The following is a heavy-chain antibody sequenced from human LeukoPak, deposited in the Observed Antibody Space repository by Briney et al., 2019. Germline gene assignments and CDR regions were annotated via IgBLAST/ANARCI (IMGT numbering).Heavy chain of an antibody. CDR1: GYTFTGYY. D-gene: IGHD1-26*01. CDR2: INPNSGGT. V-gene: IGHV1-2*02. Sequence: ASVKVSCKASGYTFTGYYMHWVRQAPGQGLEWMGWINPNSGGTNYAQKFQGRVTMTRDTSISTAYMELSRLRSDDTAVYYCARARLIKSGSYDYWGQGTLVTVSS. J-gene: IGHJ4*02. CDR3: ARARLIKSGSYDY.